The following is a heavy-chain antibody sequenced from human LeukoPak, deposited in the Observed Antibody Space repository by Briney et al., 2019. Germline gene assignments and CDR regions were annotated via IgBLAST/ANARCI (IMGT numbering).Heavy chain of an antibody. CDR3: ARYYGSGSPPFDC. J-gene: IGHJ4*02. V-gene: IGHV3-21*01. CDR1: GFIFSSYA. Sequence: PGGSLRLSCAASGFIFSSYAMNWVRQAPGKGLEWVSSISSDSSYIYYADSLKGRFTVSRDKAKNSLYLQMKSLRAEDTAVYYCARYYGSGSPPFDCWGQGTLVTVSS. D-gene: IGHD3-10*01. CDR2: ISSDSSYI.